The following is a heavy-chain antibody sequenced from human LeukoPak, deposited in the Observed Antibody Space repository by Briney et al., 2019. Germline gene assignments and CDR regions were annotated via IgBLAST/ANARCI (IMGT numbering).Heavy chain of an antibody. CDR3: ARGRGEWLKKEDYYYYGMDV. CDR2: ISAYNGNT. CDR1: GYTFTSYG. D-gene: IGHD3-16*01. V-gene: IGHV1-18*01. J-gene: IGHJ6*02. Sequence: ASVKVSCKASGYTFTSYGISWVRQAPGQGLEWMGWISAYNGNTNYAQKLQGRVTMTTDTSTSTAYMELRSLRSDDTAVYYCARGRGEWLKKEDYYYYGMDVWGQGTTVTVSS.